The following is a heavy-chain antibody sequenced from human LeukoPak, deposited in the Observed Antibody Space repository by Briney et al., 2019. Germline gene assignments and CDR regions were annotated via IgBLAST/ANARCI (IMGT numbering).Heavy chain of an antibody. D-gene: IGHD6-13*01. J-gene: IGHJ4*02. Sequence: SETLSLTCTVSGGSISSYYWSWIRQPPGKGLEWIGYIYYSGSTNYNPSLKSRVTISVDTSKNQFSLKLSSVTAADTAVYYCARDRAAAGTNSFDYWGQGTLVTVSS. V-gene: IGHV4-59*01. CDR1: GGSISSYY. CDR3: ARDRAAAGTNSFDY. CDR2: IYYSGST.